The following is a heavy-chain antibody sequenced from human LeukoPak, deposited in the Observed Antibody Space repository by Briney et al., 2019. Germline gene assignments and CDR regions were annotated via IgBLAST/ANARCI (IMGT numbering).Heavy chain of an antibody. CDR1: GFTFSKHG. Sequence: GGTLRLSCGASGFTFSKHGMNWVRQAPGKGLEWLSGVSPPGGGTYYADSVKGRFTISRDDSKNTLSLQMNSLRVEDTAVYYCARDLAWGAFDYWGQGTLVTVSS. CDR2: VSPPGGGT. V-gene: IGHV3-23*01. J-gene: IGHJ4*02. D-gene: IGHD7-27*01. CDR3: ARDLAWGAFDY.